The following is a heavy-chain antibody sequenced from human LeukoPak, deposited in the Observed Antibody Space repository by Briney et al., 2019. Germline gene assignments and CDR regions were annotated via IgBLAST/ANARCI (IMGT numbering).Heavy chain of an antibody. CDR2: IYHTGST. D-gene: IGHD5-24*01. V-gene: IGHV4-59*11. CDR3: ARTNVEMATTFDY. Sequence: SETLSLTCTVSGVSISSHYWSWIRQPPGKGLEWIAYIYHTGSTNYNPSLKSRVTISVDTSKNQFSLKLSSVTAADTAVYYCARTNVEMATTFDYWGQGTLVTVSS. CDR1: GVSISSHY. J-gene: IGHJ4*02.